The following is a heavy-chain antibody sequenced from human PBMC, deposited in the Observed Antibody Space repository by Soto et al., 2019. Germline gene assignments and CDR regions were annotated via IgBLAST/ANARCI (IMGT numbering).Heavy chain of an antibody. D-gene: IGHD6-19*01. CDR2: ISWNSGSI. CDR1: GFTFHDYA. V-gene: IGHV3-9*01. CDR3: AKDWGHSSGWDFDY. Sequence: EVQLVESGGGLVQPGRSLRLSCAASGFTFHDYAMFWVRQAPGKGLEWVSGISWNSGSIGYADSVKGRFTISRDNAKNSLYLQMNSLRPEDTAFYYCAKDWGHSSGWDFDYWGQGTLVTVSS. J-gene: IGHJ4*02.